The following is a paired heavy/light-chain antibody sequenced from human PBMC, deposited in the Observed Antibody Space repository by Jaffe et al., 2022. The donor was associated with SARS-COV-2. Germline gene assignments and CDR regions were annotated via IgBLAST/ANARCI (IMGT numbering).Heavy chain of an antibody. CDR2: INWNSNYI. CDR1: GFTFDDYA. V-gene: IGHV3-9*01. D-gene: IGHD1-26*01. Sequence: EVQLVESGGGLVQPGRSLRLSCAASGFTFDDYAMHWVREVPGKGLEWVSSINWNSNYIEYADSVKGRFTISRDNAKNSLYLQMNTLRPEDTAFYYCAKAATHGLLDRWGQGTLVTVSS. CDR3: AKAATHGLLDR. J-gene: IGHJ4*02.
Light chain of an antibody. CDR2: WAS. Sequence: DIVMTQSPDSLAVSLGERATINCKSSQSVLYSSINKNYLAWYQQKPGQPPKLLISWASTREFGVPDRFSGSGSGTDFTLTISSLQAEDVAVYYCHQYYSTPQTFGQGTKLEIK. J-gene: IGKJ2*01. CDR3: HQYYSTPQT. CDR1: QSVLYSSINKNY. V-gene: IGKV4-1*01.